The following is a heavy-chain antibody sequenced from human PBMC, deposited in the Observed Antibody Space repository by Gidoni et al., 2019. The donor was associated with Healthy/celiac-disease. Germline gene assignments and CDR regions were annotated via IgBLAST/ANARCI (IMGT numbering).Heavy chain of an antibody. Sequence: EVQLVESGGGLIQPGGSLRLSCAASGFTVSSNYMSWVRQAPGKGLEWVSVIYSGGSTYYADSVKGRFTISRDNSKNTLYLQMNSLRAEDTAVYYCARDRDTAIPYGMDVWGQGTTVTVSS. J-gene: IGHJ6*02. CDR3: ARDRDTAIPYGMDV. V-gene: IGHV3-53*01. CDR2: IYSGGST. CDR1: GFTVSSNY. D-gene: IGHD5-18*01.